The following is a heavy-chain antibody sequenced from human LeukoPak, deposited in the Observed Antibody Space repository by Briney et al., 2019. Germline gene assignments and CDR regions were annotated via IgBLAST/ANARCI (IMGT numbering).Heavy chain of an antibody. J-gene: IGHJ4*02. V-gene: IGHV3-53*01. Sequence: GGSLRLSCAASGFTVSSNYMSWVRQAPGKGLEWVSVIYSGGSTYYADSVKGRFTISRDNSKNTLYLQMNSLRAEDTAVYYCASTLGVVTFDYWGQGTLVTVSS. CDR2: IYSGGST. CDR3: ASTLGVVTFDY. CDR1: GFTVSSNY. D-gene: IGHD3-3*01.